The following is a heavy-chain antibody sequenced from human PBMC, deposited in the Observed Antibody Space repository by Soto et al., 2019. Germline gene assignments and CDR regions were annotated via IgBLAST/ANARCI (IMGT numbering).Heavy chain of an antibody. CDR1: GFTFSTYS. V-gene: IGHV3-48*01. CDR2: VSRGSPTM. J-gene: IGHJ4*02. Sequence: EVQLVESGGDLVQPGGSLRLSCAASGFTFSTYSMNWVRQAPGKGLEWVAYVSRGSPTMHYADSVKGRFTISRDNPKNSLYLQMNSLKADDTAVYYCTRDPEALDYWGQGTLVTVSS. CDR3: TRDPEALDY.